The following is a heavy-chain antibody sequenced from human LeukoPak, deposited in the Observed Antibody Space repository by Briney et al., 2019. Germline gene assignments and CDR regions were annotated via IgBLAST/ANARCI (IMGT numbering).Heavy chain of an antibody. J-gene: IGHJ4*02. Sequence: TSETLSLTCAVHGGSFRAYFWSWIRQSPGKGLEWIGEINHSGDTNYNPSLKNRVTISSDTSKDQFSLKLSSVTAADTAVYYCARGRGSSWVDYWGQGTLVTVSS. D-gene: IGHD6-13*01. CDR2: INHSGDT. CDR3: ARGRGSSWVDY. V-gene: IGHV4-34*01. CDR1: GGSFRAYF.